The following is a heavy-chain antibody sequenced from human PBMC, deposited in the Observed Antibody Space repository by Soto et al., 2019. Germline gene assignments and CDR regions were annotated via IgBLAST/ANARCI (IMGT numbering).Heavy chain of an antibody. CDR3: ARGGYYDSSGSRNYHYYGMDA. D-gene: IGHD3-22*01. CDR1: GYTFNSYG. V-gene: IGHV1-18*01. Sequence: QVQLVQSGTEVKKPGASVKVSCKASGYTFNSYGISWVRQVPGQGLEWIGWISPYDDNTNYAQNLQGRVTMTTDTSTRTAYMELRSLRSDDTAVYCCARGGYYDSSGSRNYHYYGMDAWGQGTTVTVS. CDR2: ISPYDDNT. J-gene: IGHJ6*02.